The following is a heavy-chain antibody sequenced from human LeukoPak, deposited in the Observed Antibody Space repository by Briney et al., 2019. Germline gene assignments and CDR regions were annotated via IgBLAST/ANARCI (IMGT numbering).Heavy chain of an antibody. D-gene: IGHD2-2*01. CDR2: IYYSGST. J-gene: IGHJ6*03. Sequence: PSETLSRNGTVSGGSISSSSYYWGWIRQPPGKGLEWIGSIYYSGSTYYNPSLKSRVTISVDTSKNQFSLKLSSVTAADTAVYYCASRDCSSTSCYYYYYYYMDVWGKGTTVTVSS. CDR1: GGSISSSSYY. V-gene: IGHV4-39*01. CDR3: ASRDCSSTSCYYYYYYYMDV.